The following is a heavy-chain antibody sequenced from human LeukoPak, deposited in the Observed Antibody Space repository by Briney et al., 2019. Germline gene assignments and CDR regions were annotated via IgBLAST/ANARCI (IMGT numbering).Heavy chain of an antibody. D-gene: IGHD2-15*01. CDR2: ISYDGSNK. CDR3: ARDTLYGGNFAY. Sequence: GGSLRLSCAASGFTFSSYAMHWVRQAPGKGLEWVAVISYDGSNKYYADSVKGRFTTSRDNSKNTLYLQMNSLRAEDTAVYYCARDTLYGGNFAYWGQGTLVTVSS. V-gene: IGHV3-30-3*01. J-gene: IGHJ4*02. CDR1: GFTFSSYA.